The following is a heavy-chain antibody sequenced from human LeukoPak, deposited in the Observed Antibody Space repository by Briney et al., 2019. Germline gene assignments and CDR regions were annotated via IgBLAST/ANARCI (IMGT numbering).Heavy chain of an antibody. CDR1: GHTFTGYY. V-gene: IGHV1-2*02. CDR2: INPNSGGT. CDR3: ARGAPYDSSGYYFGLDY. D-gene: IGHD3-22*01. J-gene: IGHJ4*02. Sequence: ASVKVSCKASGHTFTGYYMHWVRQAPGQGLEWRGWINPNSGGTNYAQKLQGRVTMTTDTSISTAYMELSRLRSDDKAVYYCARGAPYDSSGYYFGLDYWGQGILATVSS.